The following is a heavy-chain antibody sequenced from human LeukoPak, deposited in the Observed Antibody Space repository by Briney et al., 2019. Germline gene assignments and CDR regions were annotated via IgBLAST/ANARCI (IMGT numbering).Heavy chain of an antibody. CDR3: AREPIAAAGTGGDFDY. D-gene: IGHD6-13*01. J-gene: IGHJ4*02. CDR1: GDSVSSNSAA. Sequence: SQTLSLTCAISGDSVSSNSAAWNWIRQSPPRGLEWLGRTYYRSKWYNDYAVSVKSRITINPDTSKNQFSLQLNSVTPEDTAVYYCAREPIAAAGTGGDFDYWGQGTLVTVSS. V-gene: IGHV6-1*01. CDR2: TYYRSKWYN.